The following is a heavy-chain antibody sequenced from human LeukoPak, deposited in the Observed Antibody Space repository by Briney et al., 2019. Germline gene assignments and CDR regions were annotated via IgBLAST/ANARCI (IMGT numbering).Heavy chain of an antibody. CDR2: INPNSGGT. V-gene: IGHV1-2*04. Sequence: ASVKVSCKASGYTFTGYYMHWVRQAPGQGLEWMGWINPNSGGTNYAQKFQGWVTVTRDTSISTAYMELSRLRSDDTAVYYCARDRGKGELLLDFDYWGQGTLVTVSS. CDR3: ARDRGKGELLLDFDY. J-gene: IGHJ4*02. CDR1: GYTFTGYY. D-gene: IGHD1-26*01.